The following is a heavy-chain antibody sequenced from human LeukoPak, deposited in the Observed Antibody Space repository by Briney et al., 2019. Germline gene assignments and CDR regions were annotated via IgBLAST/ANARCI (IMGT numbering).Heavy chain of an antibody. J-gene: IGHJ4*02. CDR2: INPNSGGT. D-gene: IGHD3-9*01. CDR3: ARDPAFYDILTGWFTTYYFDY. V-gene: IGHV1-2*02. CDR1: GYTFTGYY. Sequence: GASVKVSCKASGYTFTGYYMHWVRQAPGQGLEWMGWINPNSGGTNYAQKFQGRVTMTRDTSISTAYMELSRLRSDDTTVYYCARDPAFYDILTGWFTTYYFDYWGQGTLVTVSS.